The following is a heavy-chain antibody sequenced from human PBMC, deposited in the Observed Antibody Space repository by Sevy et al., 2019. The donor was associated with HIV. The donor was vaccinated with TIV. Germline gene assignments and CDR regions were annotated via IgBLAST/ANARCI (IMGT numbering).Heavy chain of an antibody. J-gene: IGHJ4*02. CDR3: ARGRIFGVVIYYFDY. V-gene: IGHV3-7*01. CDR2: IKQDGSEK. CDR1: GFTFSNYW. Sequence: GGSLRLSCAASGFTFSNYWMSWVRQAPGKGLEWVANIKQDGSEKYYVDSVKGRFTISRDNAKNSLYLQMNSLRAEDTAVYYCARGRIFGVVIYYFDYWGQGTLVTVSS. D-gene: IGHD3-3*02.